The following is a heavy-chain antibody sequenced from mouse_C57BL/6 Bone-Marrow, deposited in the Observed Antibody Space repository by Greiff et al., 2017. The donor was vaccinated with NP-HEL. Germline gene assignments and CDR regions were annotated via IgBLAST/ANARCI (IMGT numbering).Heavy chain of an antibody. CDR3: ARKAYYGRSYEFAY. J-gene: IGHJ3*01. CDR1: GYTFTTYW. V-gene: IGHV1-50*01. Sequence: QVQLQQPGAELVKPGASVKLSCKASGYTFTTYWMQWVKQRPGQGLEWIGEIDPSDSYTNYNQKFKGKATLTVDTSSSTAYMQLSSLTSEDSAVDYCARKAYYGRSYEFAYWGQGTLVTVSA. CDR2: IDPSDSYT. D-gene: IGHD1-1*01.